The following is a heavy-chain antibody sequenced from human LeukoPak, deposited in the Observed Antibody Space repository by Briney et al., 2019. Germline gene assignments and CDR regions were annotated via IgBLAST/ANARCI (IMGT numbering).Heavy chain of an antibody. J-gene: IGHJ4*02. Sequence: PSETLSLTCAVYGGSFSGYYWSWIRQPPGKGLEWIGEINHSGSTNYNPSLKSRVTISVDTSKNQFSLKLSSVTAADTAVYYCARGRRYYDSSGHTNFDYWGQGTLVTVSS. CDR3: ARGRRYYDSSGHTNFDY. CDR2: INHSGST. V-gene: IGHV4-34*01. D-gene: IGHD3-22*01. CDR1: GGSFSGYY.